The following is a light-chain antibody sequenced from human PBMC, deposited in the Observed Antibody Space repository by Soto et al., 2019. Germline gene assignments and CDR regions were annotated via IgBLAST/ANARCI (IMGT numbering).Light chain of an antibody. V-gene: IGLV2-14*01. CDR3: CSYTSSHAYV. Sequence: QSVLTLPASVSGSPGQSITISCTGTSSDVGGYNYVSWYQQQSGKAPKLMIHEVSNRPSGVSSRFSGSKSGNTASLTISGLPAEDEADYYGCSYTSSHAYVLGIGTKVTVL. CDR1: SSDVGGYNY. J-gene: IGLJ1*01. CDR2: EVS.